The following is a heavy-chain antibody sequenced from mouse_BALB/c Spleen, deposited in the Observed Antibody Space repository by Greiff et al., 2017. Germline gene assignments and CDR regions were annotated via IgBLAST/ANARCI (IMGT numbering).Heavy chain of an antibody. D-gene: IGHD1-1*01. CDR3: ARQAVVVPYYAMDY. CDR1: GFTFSSFG. J-gene: IGHJ4*01. V-gene: IGHV5-17*02. CDR2: ISSGSSTI. Sequence: EVQLVESGGGLVQPGGSRKLSCAASGFTFSSFGMHWDRQAPEKGLEWVAYISSGSSTIYYADTVKGRFTISSDNPKNTLFLQMTSLRSEDTAMYYCARQAVVVPYYAMDYWGQGTSVTVSS.